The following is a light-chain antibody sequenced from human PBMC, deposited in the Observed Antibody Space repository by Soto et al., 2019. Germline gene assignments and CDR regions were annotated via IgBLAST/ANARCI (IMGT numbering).Light chain of an antibody. V-gene: IGKV1-5*03. CDR1: QSIGSW. J-gene: IGKJ1*01. CDR3: QQYNVYPWT. CDR2: RAS. Sequence: DIQMTQSPSTLSASVGDRVTITCRASQSIGSWLAWYQQKPGKAPKLLMYRASSLESEVPSRFSGSESGTEFTLIINSLQPDDFATYYCQQYNVYPWTFGQGTKVEIK.